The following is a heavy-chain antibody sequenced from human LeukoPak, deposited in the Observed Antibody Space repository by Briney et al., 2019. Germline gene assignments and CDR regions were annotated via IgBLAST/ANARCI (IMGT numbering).Heavy chain of an antibody. CDR2: ISYDGSNK. CDR1: GFTFSGYG. CDR3: AKGSTEGLDY. Sequence: GRSLRLSCAASGFTFSGYGMHWVRRAPGKGLEWVAVISYDGSNKYYADSVKGRFTISRDNSKNTLYLQMNSLRAEDTAVYYCAKGSTEGLDYWGQGTLVTVPS. V-gene: IGHV3-30*18. J-gene: IGHJ4*02.